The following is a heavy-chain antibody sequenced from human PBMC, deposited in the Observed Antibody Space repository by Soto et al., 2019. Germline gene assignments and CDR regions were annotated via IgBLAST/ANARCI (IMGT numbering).Heavy chain of an antibody. CDR3: ASHHIVVVIASNWFDP. V-gene: IGHV3-23*01. Sequence: GGSLRLSCAASGFTFSSYAMSWVRQAPGKGLEWVSAISGSGGSTYYADSVKGRFTISRDNSKNTLYLQMNSLRAEDTAVYYCASHHIVVVIASNWFDPWGQGTLVTV. CDR2: ISGSGGST. D-gene: IGHD2-21*01. J-gene: IGHJ5*02. CDR1: GFTFSSYA.